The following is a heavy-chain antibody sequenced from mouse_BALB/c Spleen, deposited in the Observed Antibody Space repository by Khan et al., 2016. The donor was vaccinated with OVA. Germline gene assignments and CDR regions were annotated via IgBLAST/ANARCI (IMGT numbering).Heavy chain of an antibody. CDR2: ISSGGHYT. CDR1: GFTFSTYG. V-gene: IGHV5-6*01. J-gene: IGHJ3*01. D-gene: IGHD1-1*02. Sequence: EVELVESGGDLVKTGGSLKLSCAASGFTFSTYGMSWVRQTPDKKLEWVATISSGGHYTYYIDSVQGRFTISRDNAKKILYLQRTSLRSEDTAMYYCARLAYYYNSEGFAYWGQGTLVTVSA. CDR3: ARLAYYYNSEGFAY.